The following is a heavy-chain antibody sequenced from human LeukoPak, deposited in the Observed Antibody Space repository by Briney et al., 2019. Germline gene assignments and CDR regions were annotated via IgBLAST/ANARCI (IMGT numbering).Heavy chain of an antibody. Sequence: ASVKVSCKASGYTFTSYDINWVRQATAQGLEWMGWMNPNSGNTGYAQKFQGRGTITRNTSISTAYMELSSLRSEDTAVYYCARAHIAALGYYMDVWGKGTTVTVSS. CDR3: ARAHIAALGYYMDV. CDR2: MNPNSGNT. CDR1: GYTFTSYD. V-gene: IGHV1-8*03. D-gene: IGHD6-6*01. J-gene: IGHJ6*03.